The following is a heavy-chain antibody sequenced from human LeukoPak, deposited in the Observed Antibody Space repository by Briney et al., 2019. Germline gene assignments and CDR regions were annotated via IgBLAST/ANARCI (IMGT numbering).Heavy chain of an antibody. CDR2: IWYDGINK. V-gene: IGHV3-33*01. J-gene: IGHJ4*02. D-gene: IGHD1-26*01. CDR3: ARDAWELLNFYLDY. CDR1: GFTFSSYG. Sequence: PGRSLRLSCAASGFTFSSYGMQWVRQVPGKGLEWVAVIWYDGINKYYADSVKGRFTIYRDNSKNTLYLQMNSLRAEDTAVYYCARDAWELLNFYLDYWGQGTLVTVSS.